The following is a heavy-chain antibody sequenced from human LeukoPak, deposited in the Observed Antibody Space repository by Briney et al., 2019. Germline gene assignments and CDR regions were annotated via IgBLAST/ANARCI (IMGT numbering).Heavy chain of an antibody. V-gene: IGHV4-59*01. CDR1: GGSISSYY. CDR2: IYYSGST. Sequence: SETLSLTCTVSGGSISSYYWSWIRQPPGKGLEWIGYIYYSGSTNYNPSLKSRVTISVDTSKNQFSLKLSSVTAADTAVYYCARGPNYYDSSGLGYWGRGTLVTVSS. J-gene: IGHJ4*02. D-gene: IGHD3-22*01. CDR3: ARGPNYYDSSGLGY.